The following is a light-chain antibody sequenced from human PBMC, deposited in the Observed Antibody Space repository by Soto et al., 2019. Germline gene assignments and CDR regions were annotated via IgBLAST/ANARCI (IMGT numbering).Light chain of an antibody. V-gene: IGLV2-14*01. CDR2: DVS. CDR1: SSDVGGYNY. J-gene: IGLJ2*01. CDR3: RSYTGSNTPVV. Sequence: QSVLTQPASVSGSPGQSITISCTGTSSDVGGYNYVSWYQQHRGKAPNLIIFDVSNRPQGVSTRFSGSKSGNSASLTISGLQAEDGADYYCRSYTGSNTPVVFGGGTKLTGL.